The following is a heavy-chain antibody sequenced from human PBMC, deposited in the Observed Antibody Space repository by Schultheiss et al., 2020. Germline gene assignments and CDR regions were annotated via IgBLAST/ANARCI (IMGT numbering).Heavy chain of an antibody. V-gene: IGHV4-39*07. D-gene: IGHD3-10*01. CDR1: GGSISSGGYY. J-gene: IGHJ5*02. Sequence: SETLSLTCTVSGGSISSGGYYWGWIRQPPGKGLEWIGETSLGGTTHYNPSLRSRVTISVDKSNNRLSLNLRSVSAADTAVYYCVRNSGFSFDPLGQGILVTVSS. CDR3: VRNSGFSFDP. CDR2: TSLGGTT.